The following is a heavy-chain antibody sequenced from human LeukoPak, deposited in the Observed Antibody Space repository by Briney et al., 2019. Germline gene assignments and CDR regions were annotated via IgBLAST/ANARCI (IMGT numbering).Heavy chain of an antibody. D-gene: IGHD4-17*01. Sequence: PSETLSLTCTVSGGSISSYYWSWIRQPPGKGLEWIGYIYYSGSTNYNPSLKSRVTISVDTSKNQFSLKLSSVTAADTAVYYCARGLLYGDYVHGMDVWGQGTTVTVSS. CDR1: GGSISSYY. J-gene: IGHJ6*02. V-gene: IGHV4-59*01. CDR3: ARGLLYGDYVHGMDV. CDR2: IYYSGST.